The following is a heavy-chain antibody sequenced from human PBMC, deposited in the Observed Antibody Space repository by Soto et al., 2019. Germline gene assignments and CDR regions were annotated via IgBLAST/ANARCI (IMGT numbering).Heavy chain of an antibody. CDR3: ARVVGGGGDYYGMDV. D-gene: IGHD2-21*01. CDR1: GFTFSSYD. V-gene: IGHV3-13*01. CDR2: IGTAGDT. Sequence: EVQLVESGGGLVQPGGSLRLSCAASGFTFSSYDMHWVRQATGKGLEWVSAIGTAGDTYYPGSVKGRSTISRENAKNSLYLQMNSLRAGDTAVYYCARVVGGGGDYYGMDVWGQGTTVTVSS. J-gene: IGHJ6*02.